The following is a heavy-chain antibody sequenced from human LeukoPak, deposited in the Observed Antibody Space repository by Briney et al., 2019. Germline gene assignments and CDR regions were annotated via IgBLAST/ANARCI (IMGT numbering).Heavy chain of an antibody. V-gene: IGHV1-46*01. CDR3: ARGGYDFWSGYYGSAEYFQH. Sequence: ASVKVSCKASGYTFTGYYMHWVRQAPGQGLEWMGIINPSGGSTSYAQKFQGRVTMTRDTSTSTVYMELSSLRSEDTAVYYCARGGYDFWSGYYGSAEYFQHWGQGTLVTVSS. CDR1: GYTFTGYY. J-gene: IGHJ1*01. CDR2: INPSGGST. D-gene: IGHD3-3*01.